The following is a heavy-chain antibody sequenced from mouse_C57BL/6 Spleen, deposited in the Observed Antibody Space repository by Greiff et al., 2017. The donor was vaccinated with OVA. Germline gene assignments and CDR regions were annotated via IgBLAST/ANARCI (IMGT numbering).Heavy chain of an antibody. J-gene: IGHJ2*01. Sequence: QVQLQQPGAELVMPGASVKLSCKASGYTFTSYWMHWVKQRPGQGLEWIGEIDPSDSYTNYNQKFKGKSTLTVDKSSSTAYMQLSSLTSEDSAVYYCARFRGFDYWGQGTTLTVSS. V-gene: IGHV1-69*01. CDR1: GYTFTSYW. CDR3: ARFRGFDY. CDR2: IDPSDSYT. D-gene: IGHD3-2*02.